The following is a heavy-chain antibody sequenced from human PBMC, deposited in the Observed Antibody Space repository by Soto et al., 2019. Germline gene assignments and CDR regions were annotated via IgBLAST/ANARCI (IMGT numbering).Heavy chain of an antibody. CDR1: GFTFDDYA. J-gene: IGHJ6*02. Sequence: EVQLVESGGGLVQPGRSLRLSCAASGFTFDDYAMHWVRQAPGKGLEWVSGIYWNSDTIGYADSVKGRFTISRDNAKKSLYLQMNSLRAEDTALYYCAKDIMGSGYYGMDVWGQGTTVTVSS. V-gene: IGHV3-9*01. CDR3: AKDIMGSGYYGMDV. CDR2: IYWNSDTI. D-gene: IGHD3-10*01.